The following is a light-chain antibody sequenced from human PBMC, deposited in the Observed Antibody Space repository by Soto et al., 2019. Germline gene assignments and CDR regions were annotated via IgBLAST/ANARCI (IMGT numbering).Light chain of an antibody. CDR2: GVS. Sequence: DLQMTQSPSSLSASVGDTVTITCRASQNINKYLSWYQQKPGKAPKLLIYGVSRLQSGVPSRFSGGGSGADFTLTIRSLQPEDSATYYCQQSYSNLYTFGQGTKLEI. J-gene: IGKJ2*01. CDR1: QNINKY. CDR3: QQSYSNLYT. V-gene: IGKV1-39*01.